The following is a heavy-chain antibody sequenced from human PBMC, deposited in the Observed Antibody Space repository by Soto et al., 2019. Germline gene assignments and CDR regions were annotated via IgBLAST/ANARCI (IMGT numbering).Heavy chain of an antibody. D-gene: IGHD2-8*02. CDR3: ARDKITGLFDY. Sequence: SETLSLTCTVSGGSVVSGSYYWSWIRQPPGKGLEWIGYLYYSGSTNYNPSLRSRVTISLDTSKNQFSLKLTSVTAADTALYYCARDKITGLFDYWGQGTLVTVSS. CDR2: LYYSGST. CDR1: GGSVVSGSYY. V-gene: IGHV4-61*01. J-gene: IGHJ4*02.